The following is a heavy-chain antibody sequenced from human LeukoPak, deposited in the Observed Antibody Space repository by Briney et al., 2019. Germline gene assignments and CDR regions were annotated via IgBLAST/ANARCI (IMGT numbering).Heavy chain of an antibody. CDR2: IIPIFGTA. D-gene: IGHD6-13*01. CDR3: ARVQLVRAFDY. J-gene: IGHJ4*02. CDR1: GGTFSSYA. Sequence: SVKVSCKAPGGTFSSYAISWVRQAPGQGLEWMGGIIPIFGTANYAQKFQGRVTITADESTSTAYMELSRLRSDDTAVYYCARVQLVRAFDYWGQGTLVTVSS. V-gene: IGHV1-69*01.